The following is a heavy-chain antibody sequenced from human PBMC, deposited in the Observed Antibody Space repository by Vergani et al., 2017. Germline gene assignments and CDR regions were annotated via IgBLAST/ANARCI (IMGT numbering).Heavy chain of an antibody. Sequence: QVQLVESGGGVVQPGRSLRLSCAASGFTFSSYAMHWVRQAPGKGLEWVAVISYDGSNKYYADSVKGRFTISRDNSKNTLYLQMNSLRAEDTAVYYCARSHFSGSYFVDYWGQGTLVTVSS. V-gene: IGHV3-30*04. J-gene: IGHJ4*02. D-gene: IGHD1-26*01. CDR2: ISYDGSNK. CDR3: ARSHFSGSYFVDY. CDR1: GFTFSSYA.